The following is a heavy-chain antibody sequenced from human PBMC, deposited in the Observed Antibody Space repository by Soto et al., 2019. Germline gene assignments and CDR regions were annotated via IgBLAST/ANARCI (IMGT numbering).Heavy chain of an antibody. CDR2: ISAYNGNT. CDR3: ARASQDYDILTGYYGRFDY. CDR1: GYTFTSYG. Sequence: QVQLVQSGAEVKKPGASVKVSCKASGYTFTSYGISWVRQAPGQGLEWMGWISAYNGNTNYAQKRQGRATMPTDNSTSTAYMELRSLRSADTAVYYCARASQDYDILTGYYGRFDYWGQGTLVTVSS. V-gene: IGHV1-18*04. D-gene: IGHD3-9*01. J-gene: IGHJ4*02.